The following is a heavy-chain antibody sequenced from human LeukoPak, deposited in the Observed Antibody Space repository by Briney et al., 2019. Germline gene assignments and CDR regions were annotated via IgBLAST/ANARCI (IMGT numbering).Heavy chain of an antibody. CDR2: INPNSGGT. J-gene: IGHJ4*02. V-gene: IGHV1-2*02. CDR3: ARGAGYSTH. CDR1: GYTFTGYY. D-gene: IGHD6-13*01. Sequence: ASVKVSCKASGYTFTGYYMHWVRQAPGQGLEWMGWINPNSGGTNYAQKFQGRVTMTRNTSISTAYMELSSLRSEDTAVYYCARGAGYSTHWGQGTLVTVSS.